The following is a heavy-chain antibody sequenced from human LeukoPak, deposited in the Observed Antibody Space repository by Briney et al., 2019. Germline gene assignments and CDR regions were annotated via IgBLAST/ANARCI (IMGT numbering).Heavy chain of an antibody. D-gene: IGHD6-19*01. Sequence: GESLKISCKGSGYSFTNYWIGWVRQMPGKGLEWMGIIYPGDSDTRYSPSFQGQVTISVDKSISTAYLQWSSLKASDTAMYHCARVGYSSAWAFQYWGQGTLVTVSS. J-gene: IGHJ1*01. CDR1: GYSFTNYW. CDR3: ARVGYSSAWAFQY. V-gene: IGHV5-51*01. CDR2: IYPGDSDT.